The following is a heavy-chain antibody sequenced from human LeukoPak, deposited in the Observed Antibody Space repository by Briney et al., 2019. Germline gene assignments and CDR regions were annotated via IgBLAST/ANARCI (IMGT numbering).Heavy chain of an antibody. D-gene: IGHD2-2*01. CDR1: GGSVSSVSYY. J-gene: IGHJ4*02. Sequence: SETLSLTCTVSGGSVSSVSYYWSWIRQPPGKGLEWIGYIYYSGSCSYNPALKSRVTISLGTSKNQFSLKLSSVTAADTAIYYCARLYCSRTSCYYSNWGQGTLVTVSS. CDR3: ARLYCSRTSCYYSN. V-gene: IGHV4-61*01. CDR2: IYYSGSC.